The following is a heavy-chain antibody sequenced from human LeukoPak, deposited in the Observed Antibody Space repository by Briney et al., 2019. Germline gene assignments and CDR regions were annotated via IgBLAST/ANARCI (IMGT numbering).Heavy chain of an antibody. J-gene: IGHJ4*02. V-gene: IGHV1-24*01. Sequence: ASVKVSCKVSGYTLTELSMHWVRQAPGKGLEWMGGFDPEDGETIYAQKFQGRVTMTEDTSTDTAYIELSSLRSEDTAVYYCTRRYYHDSSGSYRNDYWGQGTLVTVSS. CDR1: GYTLTELS. CDR3: TRRYYHDSSGSYRNDY. CDR2: FDPEDGET. D-gene: IGHD3-22*01.